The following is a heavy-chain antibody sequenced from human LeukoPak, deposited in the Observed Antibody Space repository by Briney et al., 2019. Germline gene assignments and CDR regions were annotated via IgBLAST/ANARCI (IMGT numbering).Heavy chain of an antibody. D-gene: IGHD6-19*01. CDR2: ISGSGGST. Sequence: GGSLRLSCAASGFTFSSYAMSWVRQAPGKGLEWVSAISGSGGSTYYADSVKGRFTISRDNAKNSLYLQMNSLRAEDTAVYYCARGRGLAVAGTIFDYWGQGTLVTVSS. V-gene: IGHV3-23*01. CDR1: GFTFSSYA. CDR3: ARGRGLAVAGTIFDY. J-gene: IGHJ4*02.